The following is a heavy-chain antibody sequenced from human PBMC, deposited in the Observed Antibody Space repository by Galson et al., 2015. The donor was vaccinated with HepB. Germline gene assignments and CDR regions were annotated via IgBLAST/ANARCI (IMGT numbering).Heavy chain of an antibody. CDR3: VKELGKWLDNPFDY. Sequence: SLRLSCAASGFTFSSYAMHWVRQAPGKGLEYVSAISSNGGSTYYADSVKGRFTISRDNSKNTLYLQMSSLRAEDTAVYYCVKELGKWLDNPFDYWGQGTLVTVSS. CDR1: GFTFSSYA. CDR2: ISSNGGST. D-gene: IGHD6-19*01. V-gene: IGHV3-64D*06. J-gene: IGHJ4*02.